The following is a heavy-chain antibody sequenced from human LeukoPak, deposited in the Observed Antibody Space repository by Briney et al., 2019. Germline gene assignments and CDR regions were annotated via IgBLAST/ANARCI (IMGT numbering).Heavy chain of an antibody. Sequence: RPGGSLRLSCAASGFTFSSYAMSWVRQAPGKGPEWVSAISGSGGSTYYADSVKGRFTISRDNSKNTLYLQMNSLRAEDTAVYYCAKEGIQLWSYYFDYWGQGTLVTVSS. CDR1: GFTFSSYA. V-gene: IGHV3-23*01. CDR3: AKEGIQLWSYYFDY. D-gene: IGHD5-18*01. CDR2: ISGSGGST. J-gene: IGHJ4*02.